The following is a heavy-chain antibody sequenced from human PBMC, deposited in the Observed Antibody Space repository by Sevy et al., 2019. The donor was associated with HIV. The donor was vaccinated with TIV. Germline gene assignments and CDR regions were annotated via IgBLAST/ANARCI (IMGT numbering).Heavy chain of an antibody. Sequence: ASVKVSCKASGYSFTTYRITWLRQAPGQGLEWMGWISPHNGGTNYVQNLQGRVTMITDTSTSTAYMELRSLRSDDTADYYCARAYCSGGSCYSLAYWGQGTRVTVSS. J-gene: IGHJ4*02. CDR1: GYSFTTYR. D-gene: IGHD2-15*01. V-gene: IGHV1-18*01. CDR3: ARAYCSGGSCYSLAY. CDR2: ISPHNGGT.